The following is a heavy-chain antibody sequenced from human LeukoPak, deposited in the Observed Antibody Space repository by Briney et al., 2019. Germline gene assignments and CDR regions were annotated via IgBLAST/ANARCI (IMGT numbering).Heavy chain of an antibody. V-gene: IGHV3-9*01. CDR2: ISWNSGSI. D-gene: IGHD2-2*01. CDR1: GFTFDDYA. Sequence: PGRSLRLSCAASGFTFDDYAMHWVRQAPGKGLEWVSGISWNSGSIGYADSVKGRFTISRDNAKNSLYLQMNSLRAEDTALYHCARVRYCSSTSCRYYFDYWGQGALVTVSS. CDR3: ARVRYCSSTSCRYYFDY. J-gene: IGHJ4*02.